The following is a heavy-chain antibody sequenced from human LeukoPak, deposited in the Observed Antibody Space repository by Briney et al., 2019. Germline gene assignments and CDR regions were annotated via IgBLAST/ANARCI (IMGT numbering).Heavy chain of an antibody. CDR2: IYYSGST. V-gene: IGHV4-59*01. Sequence: SETLSLTCAVSGGSISSYYWSWIRQPPGEGLEWIGYIYYSGSTNYNPSLKSRVTISVDTSKNQFSLKVSSVTAADTAVYYCARRTGYYDGFDYWGQGTLVTVSS. CDR3: ARRTGYYDGFDY. D-gene: IGHD3/OR15-3a*01. CDR1: GGSISSYY. J-gene: IGHJ4*02.